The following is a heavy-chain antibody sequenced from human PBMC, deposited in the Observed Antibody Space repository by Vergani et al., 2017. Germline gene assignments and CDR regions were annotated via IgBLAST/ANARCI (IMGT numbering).Heavy chain of an antibody. D-gene: IGHD3-3*01. CDR3: ARVQEHYDFWSSYRVLYYYYMDV. CDR2: IYYSGST. CDR1: GASIISRNYY. V-gene: IGHV4-39*07. Sequence: QLQLQESGPGLVKPSATLSLTCSVSGASIISRNYYWGWIRQPPGKGLEWIASIYYSGSTYYNPSLKSRVTISVDTSKNQFSLKLSSVTAADTAVYYCARVQEHYDFWSSYRVLYYYYMDVWGKGTTVTVSS. J-gene: IGHJ6*03.